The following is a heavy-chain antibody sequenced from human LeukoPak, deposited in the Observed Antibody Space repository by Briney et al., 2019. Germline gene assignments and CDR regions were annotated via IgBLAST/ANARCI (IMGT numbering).Heavy chain of an antibody. J-gene: IGHJ4*02. CDR1: GGSISSYY. CDR2: IYSSGST. Sequence: SKTLSLTCTVSGGSISSYYWSWIRQPAGKGLEWVGRIYSSGSTNDNPSLKSRVTMSVDTSKNQFSLKLTSVTAADTAVYYCARARSGSLDYWGQGTLVTVSS. V-gene: IGHV4-4*07. D-gene: IGHD1-26*01. CDR3: ARARSGSLDY.